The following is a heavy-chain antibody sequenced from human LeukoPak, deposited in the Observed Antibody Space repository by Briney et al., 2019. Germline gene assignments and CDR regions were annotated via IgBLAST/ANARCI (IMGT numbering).Heavy chain of an antibody. Sequence: PGGSLRLSCAASGFTFSSYWMSWVRQAPGKGLEWVANIKQDGSEKYYVDSVKGRFTISRDNAKNSLYLQMNSLRAEDTAVYYCARDSAANGFGESYDYWGQGTLVTVSS. V-gene: IGHV3-7*01. J-gene: IGHJ4*02. D-gene: IGHD3-10*01. CDR3: ARDSAANGFGESYDY. CDR1: GFTFSSYW. CDR2: IKQDGSEK.